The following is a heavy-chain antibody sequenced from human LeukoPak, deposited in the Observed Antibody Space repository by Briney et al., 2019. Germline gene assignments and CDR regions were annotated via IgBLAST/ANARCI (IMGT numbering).Heavy chain of an antibody. CDR3: AKCSGYSYGDLDY. Sequence: GALRLSCTASGYTFSSYGMSWVRPAPGKGLEWVSTISGSGGNTHYADSVKGRFTISRDNSKNTLHLQMNSLRAEDTAVYYCAKCSGYSYGDLDYWGQGTLVTVSS. CDR2: ISGSGGNT. D-gene: IGHD5-18*01. CDR1: GYTFSSYG. J-gene: IGHJ4*02. V-gene: IGHV3-23*01.